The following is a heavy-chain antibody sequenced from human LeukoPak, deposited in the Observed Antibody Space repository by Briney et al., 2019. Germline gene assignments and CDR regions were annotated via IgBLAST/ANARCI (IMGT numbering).Heavy chain of an antibody. V-gene: IGHV1-69*13. CDR1: GGTFSSYA. Sequence: SVKVSCKASGGTFSSYAISWVRQAPGQGLEWMGGIIPILGTANYAQKFQGRVTITADESTSTAYMELSSLRSEDTAVYYCARDRYTLAVAGHFDYWGQGTLVTVSS. D-gene: IGHD6-19*01. CDR3: ARDRYTLAVAGHFDY. CDR2: IIPILGTA. J-gene: IGHJ4*02.